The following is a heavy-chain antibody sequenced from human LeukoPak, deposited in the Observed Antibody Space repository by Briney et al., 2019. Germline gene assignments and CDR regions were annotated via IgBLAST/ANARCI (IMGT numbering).Heavy chain of an antibody. CDR1: GFTFSSYG. CDR2: ISYDGSNT. D-gene: IGHD3-22*01. V-gene: IGHV3-33*05. J-gene: IGHJ4*02. Sequence: GGSLRLSCAASGFTFSSYGMHWVRQAPGKGLEWVAVISYDGSNTYYADSVKGRFTISRDNSKNTLYLQMNSLRAEDTAVYYCARVAPYYYDSSGYCDYWGQGTLVTVSS. CDR3: ARVAPYYYDSSGYCDY.